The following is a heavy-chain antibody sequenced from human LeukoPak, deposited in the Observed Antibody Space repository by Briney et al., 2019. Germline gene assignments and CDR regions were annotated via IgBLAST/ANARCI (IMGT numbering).Heavy chain of an antibody. Sequence: GGSLRLSCAASGFAFTTYAMRWVRQAPGKGLEWVSLISGSGGGTYYADSVKGRFTISRDNSKNMVYLQVNSLRADDTAVYYCAKNRGAGSHFYYHMNVWGKGTTVTVSS. CDR3: AKNRGAGSHFYYHMNV. CDR1: GFAFTTYA. V-gene: IGHV3-23*01. D-gene: IGHD1-26*01. J-gene: IGHJ6*03. CDR2: ISGSGGGT.